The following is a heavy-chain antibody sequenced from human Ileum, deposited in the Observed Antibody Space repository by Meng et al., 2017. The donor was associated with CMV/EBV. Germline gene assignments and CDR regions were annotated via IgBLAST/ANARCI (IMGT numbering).Heavy chain of an antibody. V-gene: IGHV1-2*02. CDR2: VIPDSGDT. Sequence: ASVKVSCKASGYTFTGYYMHWLRQAPGQGPEWMGWVIPDSGDTNDAQKFQGRVNMARDTSISTAYMELRSLTYDDTAVYYCARVEFSTDSSCYMPFDVWGQGTVVTVSS. J-gene: IGHJ3*01. CDR3: ARVEFSTDSSCYMPFDV. D-gene: IGHD2-2*02. CDR1: GYTFTGYY.